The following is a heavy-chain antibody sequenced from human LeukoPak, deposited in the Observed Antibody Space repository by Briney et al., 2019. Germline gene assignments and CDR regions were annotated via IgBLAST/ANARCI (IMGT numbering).Heavy chain of an antibody. V-gene: IGHV1-2*02. CDR2: INPNSGGT. D-gene: IGHD2-2*01. CDR1: GYTFTGYY. Sequence: ASVKVSCKASGYTFTGYYMHWVRQAPGQGLGWMGWINPNSGGTNYAQKFQGRVTMTRDTSISTAYMELSRLRSDDTAVYYCARPYCSSTSCLNWFDPWGQGTLVTVSS. CDR3: ARPYCSSTSCLNWFDP. J-gene: IGHJ5*02.